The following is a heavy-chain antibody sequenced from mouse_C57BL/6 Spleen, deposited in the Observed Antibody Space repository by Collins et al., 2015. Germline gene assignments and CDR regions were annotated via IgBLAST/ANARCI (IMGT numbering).Heavy chain of an antibody. J-gene: IGHJ3*01. D-gene: IGHD2-14*01. CDR2: INTYSGVP. CDR3: AREGTFAY. V-gene: IGHV9-3*01. Sequence: SYGMSWVKQAPGKGLQWMGWINTYSGVPTCADDFKGRFAFSLETSASTAYLQINNLKNEDTATYFCAREGTFAYWGQGTLVTVSA. CDR1: SYG.